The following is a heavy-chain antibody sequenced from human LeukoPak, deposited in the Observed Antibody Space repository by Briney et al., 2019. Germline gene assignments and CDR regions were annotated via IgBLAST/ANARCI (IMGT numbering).Heavy chain of an antibody. J-gene: IGHJ4*02. CDR3: ARGYDFWSGYSFDY. V-gene: IGHV3-23*01. CDR1: GFTFSNYG. Sequence: GGSLRLPCSASGFTFSNYGMSWVRQAPGKGLEWVSGIHGSSGSTYYADSVKGRSTISRDNSKNTLYLQMNSLRAEDTAVYYCARGYDFWSGYSFDYWGQGTLVTVSS. CDR2: IHGSSGST. D-gene: IGHD3-3*01.